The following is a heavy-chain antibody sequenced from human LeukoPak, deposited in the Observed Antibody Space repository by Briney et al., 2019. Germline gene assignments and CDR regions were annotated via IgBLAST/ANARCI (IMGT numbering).Heavy chain of an antibody. CDR3: ARDRGWLTFDY. CDR2: ISDSSAM. V-gene: IGHV3-48*01. J-gene: IGHJ4*02. D-gene: IGHD5-24*01. CDR1: GFTFSTYS. Sequence: PGGSLRLSCAASGFTFSTYSMKWVRQAPGKGLEWVSYISDSSAMYYADSVRGRFTISRENDKNSLFLQMNSLRAEDTAVYYCARDRGWLTFDYWGQGTLVTVSS.